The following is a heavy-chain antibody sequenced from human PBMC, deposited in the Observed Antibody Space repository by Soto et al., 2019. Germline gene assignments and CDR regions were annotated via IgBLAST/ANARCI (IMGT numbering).Heavy chain of an antibody. D-gene: IGHD6-19*01. J-gene: IGHJ4*02. CDR1: GGSISSYY. CDR2: IYYSGST. V-gene: IGHV4-59*01. Sequence: QVQLQESGPGLVKPSETLSLTCTVSGGSISSYYWSWIRQPPGKGLEWIGYIYYSGSTNYNPSLKRRVTTSVDTPKNQFSLKLSSVTAADTAVYYCARSSGWFDYWGQGTLVTVSS. CDR3: ARSSGWFDY.